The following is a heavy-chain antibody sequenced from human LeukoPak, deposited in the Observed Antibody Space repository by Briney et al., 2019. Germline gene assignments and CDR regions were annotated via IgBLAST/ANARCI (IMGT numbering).Heavy chain of an antibody. J-gene: IGHJ3*02. Sequence: ASVKVSCKASGYTFTSYYMHWVRQAPGQGLEWMGIINPSGGSTSYAQKFQGRVTMTRDMSTSTVYMELSSLRSDDTAVYYCARAGYYDDAFDIWGQGTMVTVSS. CDR2: INPSGGST. D-gene: IGHD3-22*01. V-gene: IGHV1-46*01. CDR3: ARAGYYDDAFDI. CDR1: GYTFTSYY.